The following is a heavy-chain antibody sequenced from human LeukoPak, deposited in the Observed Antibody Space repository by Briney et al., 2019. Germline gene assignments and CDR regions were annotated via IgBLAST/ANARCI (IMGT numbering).Heavy chain of an antibody. J-gene: IGHJ5*02. V-gene: IGHV3-30*03. Sequence: GRSLRLSCAASGFTFSGCGMHWVRQAPGKGLEWVTGIAYDGSRKHYADSVKGRFTISRDNSRNTMDLQMNSLRVEDTAVYHCTRYDSSRFDPWGQGTLVIVSA. CDR3: TRYDSSRFDP. D-gene: IGHD3-3*01. CDR2: IAYDGSRK. CDR1: GFTFSGCG.